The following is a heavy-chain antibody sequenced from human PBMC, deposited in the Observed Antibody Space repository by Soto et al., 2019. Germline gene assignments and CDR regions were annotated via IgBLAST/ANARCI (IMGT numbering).Heavy chain of an antibody. CDR3: AKNLLLWFGEPSSYYYYYGMDV. D-gene: IGHD3-10*01. J-gene: IGHJ6*02. V-gene: IGHV3-30*18. CDR2: ISYDGSNK. CDR1: GFTFSSYG. Sequence: LRLSCAASGFTFSSYGMHWVRQAPGKGLEWVAVISYDGSNKYYADSVKGRFTISRDNSKNTLYLQMNSLRAEDTAVYYCAKNLLLWFGEPSSYYYYYGMDVWGQGTTVTVSS.